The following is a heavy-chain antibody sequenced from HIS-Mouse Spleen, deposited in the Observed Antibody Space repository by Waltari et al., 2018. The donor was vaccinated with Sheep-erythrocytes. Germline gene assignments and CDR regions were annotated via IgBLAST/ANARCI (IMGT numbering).Heavy chain of an antibody. CDR2: IGTAGE. CDR3: ARANSGSYDDAFDI. J-gene: IGHJ3*02. D-gene: IGHD1-26*01. V-gene: IGHV3-13*01. Sequence: EVQLVESGGGLVQPGGSLRLSCSASGFTFSSYDMHWVRQATGKGLEWVSAIGTAGETISRENAKNSLYLQMNSLRAGDTAVYYCARANSGSYDDAFDIWGQGTMVTVSS. CDR1: GFTFSSYD.